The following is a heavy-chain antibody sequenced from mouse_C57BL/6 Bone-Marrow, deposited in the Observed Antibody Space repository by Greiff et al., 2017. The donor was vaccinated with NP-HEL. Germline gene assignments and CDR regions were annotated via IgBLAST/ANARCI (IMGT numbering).Heavy chain of an antibody. D-gene: IGHD1-1*01. J-gene: IGHJ3*01. Sequence: DVHLVESGGGLVQPGESLTLSCESNEYEFPSHDMSWVRKTPETRLELVAAITSDGGSTYYPDTMERRFIISRDNTKKTLYLQMSSLRSEDTALYYCASLYYGSSEAWFAYWGQGTLVTVSA. CDR1: EYEFPSHD. V-gene: IGHV5-2*01. CDR3: ASLYYGSSEAWFAY. CDR2: ITSDGGST.